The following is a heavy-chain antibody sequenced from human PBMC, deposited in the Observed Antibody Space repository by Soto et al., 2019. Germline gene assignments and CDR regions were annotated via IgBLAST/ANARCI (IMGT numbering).Heavy chain of an antibody. CDR2: IYHTGIT. V-gene: IGHV4-4*02. D-gene: IGHD3-10*01. CDR3: ASKFGQLLADAFDI. CDR1: GGSISRSYW. Sequence: QVQLQESGPGLVKPSGTLSLTCAGSGGSISRSYWWSWVRQLPGKGLEWIGEIYHTGITIYNPSLQSRVTLSVDKSKNEFALKRSSVTAADTAVYYCASKFGQLLADAFDIWGQGTMVTVSS. J-gene: IGHJ3*02.